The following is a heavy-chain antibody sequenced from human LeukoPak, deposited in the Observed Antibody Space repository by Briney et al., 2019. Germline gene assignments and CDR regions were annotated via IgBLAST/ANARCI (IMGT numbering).Heavy chain of an antibody. D-gene: IGHD3-10*01. CDR1: GGSISSSTYY. CDR2: IYYSGST. CDR3: ARDPLRFGELLFAFDI. V-gene: IGHV4-39*02. Sequence: ASETLSLTCTVSGGSISSSTYYWGWIRQPPGKGLEWIGSIYYSGSTYYNPSLESRVTISVDTSKNQFSLKLSSVTAADTAVYYCARDPLRFGELLFAFDIWGQGTMVTVSS. J-gene: IGHJ3*02.